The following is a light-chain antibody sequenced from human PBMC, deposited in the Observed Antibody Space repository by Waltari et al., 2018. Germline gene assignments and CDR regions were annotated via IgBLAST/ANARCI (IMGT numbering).Light chain of an antibody. J-gene: IGKJ1*01. CDR2: DAS. Sequence: EIVLTQSPATLSLSPGERATLSCRASQSVSSYLAWYQQKPGQAPRLLIYDASTRATGIPARFSGSGCGTDFTLTISSLEPEDFAVYYCQQRSNWPWTFGQGTKVEIK. CDR1: QSVSSY. CDR3: QQRSNWPWT. V-gene: IGKV3-11*01.